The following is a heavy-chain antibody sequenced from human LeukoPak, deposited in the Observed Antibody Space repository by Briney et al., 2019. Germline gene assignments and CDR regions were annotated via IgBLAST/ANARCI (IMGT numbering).Heavy chain of an antibody. J-gene: IGHJ4*02. CDR1: GFAFSSYE. CDR3: ARDRGYSSDY. CDR2: IYSSGHTI. D-gene: IGHD5-18*01. Sequence: GGSLRLSCTAAGFAFSSYEMNWVRQAPGGGLVWVSYIYSSGHTIYYADSVKGRFTISRDNAKNSLYLQMNSLRAEDTAVYYCARDRGYSSDYWGQGTLVTVSS. V-gene: IGHV3-48*03.